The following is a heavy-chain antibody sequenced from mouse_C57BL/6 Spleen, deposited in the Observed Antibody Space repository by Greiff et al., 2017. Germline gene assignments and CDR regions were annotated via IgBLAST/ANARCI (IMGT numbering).Heavy chain of an antibody. J-gene: IGHJ1*03. CDR1: GYSITSGYD. CDR3: ARDRRDAGWYFDV. Sequence: EVQLVESGPGMVKPSQSLSLTCTVTGYSITSGYDWHWIRHFPGNKLEWMGYISYSGSPNYNPSLKSRISITHDTSKNHFFLKLNSVTTEDTATYYCARDRRDAGWYFDVWGTGTTVTVSS. D-gene: IGHD3-3*01. CDR2: ISYSGSP. V-gene: IGHV3-1*01.